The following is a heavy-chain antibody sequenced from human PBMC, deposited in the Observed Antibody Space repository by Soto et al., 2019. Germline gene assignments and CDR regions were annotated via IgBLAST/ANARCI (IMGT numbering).Heavy chain of an antibody. CDR1: GFTFSSYA. CDR3: AKVTGWLLYYFDY. CDR2: ISGSGGST. Sequence: GESLKISCAASGFTFSSYAMSWVRQAPGKGLEWVSAISGSGGSTYYADSVKGRFTISRDNSKNTLYLQMNSLRAEDTAVYYCAKVTGWLLYYFDYWGQGTLVTVSS. V-gene: IGHV3-23*01. J-gene: IGHJ4*02. D-gene: IGHD2-15*01.